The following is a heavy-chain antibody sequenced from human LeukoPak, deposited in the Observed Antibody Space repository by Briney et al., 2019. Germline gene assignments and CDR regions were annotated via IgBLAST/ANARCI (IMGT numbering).Heavy chain of an antibody. CDR1: GYTFTSYG. Sequence: GASVKVSCKASGYTFTSYGISWVRQAPGQGLEWMGWISAYNGNTNYAQKLQGRVTMTTDTSTSTAYMELRSLRSDDTAVYYCARDVRDIVVVVAARREMATINPFDYWGQGTLVTVSS. CDR2: ISAYNGNT. D-gene: IGHD2-15*01. V-gene: IGHV1-18*01. J-gene: IGHJ4*02. CDR3: ARDVRDIVVVVAARREMATINPFDY.